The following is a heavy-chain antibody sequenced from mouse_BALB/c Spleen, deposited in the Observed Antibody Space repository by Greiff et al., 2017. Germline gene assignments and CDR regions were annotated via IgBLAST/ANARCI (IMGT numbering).Heavy chain of an antibody. CDR2: ILPGSGST. J-gene: IGHJ4*01. CDR3: AREKNGNYGDAMDY. Sequence: VQLQQSGAELMKPGASVKISCKATGYTFSSYWIEWVKQRPGHGLEWIGEILPGSGSTNYNEKFKGKATFTADTSSNTAYMQLSSLTSEDSAVYYCAREKNGNYGDAMDYWGQGTSVTVSS. D-gene: IGHD2-1*01. CDR1: GYTFSSYW. V-gene: IGHV1-9*01.